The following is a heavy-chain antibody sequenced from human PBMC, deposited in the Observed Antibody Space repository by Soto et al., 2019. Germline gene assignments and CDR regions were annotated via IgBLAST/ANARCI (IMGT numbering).Heavy chain of an antibody. CDR2: IYHSGST. D-gene: IGHD3-10*01. Sequence: SQNRPHSYAVSDGSIRRGGYSGSSIRQTPGKGLEWIGYIYHSGSTYYNPSLKSRVTISVDRSKNQFSLKLSSVTAADTAVYYCARHARTMVRGVIIRAFDIWGQGTMVT. CDR1: DGSIRRGGYS. J-gene: IGHJ3*02. CDR3: ARHARTMVRGVIIRAFDI. V-gene: IGHV4-30-2*01.